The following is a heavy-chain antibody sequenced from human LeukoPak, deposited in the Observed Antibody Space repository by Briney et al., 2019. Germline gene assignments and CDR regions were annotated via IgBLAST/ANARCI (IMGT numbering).Heavy chain of an antibody. CDR1: GFTFSSYW. Sequence: GGSLRLSCAASGFTFSSYWMHRVRQAPGKGLVWVSRISPDGSTTGHADSVKGRFTTSRDNAKNTLFLQMNSLRAEDTAVYYCTRDFDFSSAIWGQGTLVTVSS. D-gene: IGHD3-3*01. J-gene: IGHJ4*02. CDR2: ISPDGSTT. CDR3: TRDFDFSSAI. V-gene: IGHV3-74*01.